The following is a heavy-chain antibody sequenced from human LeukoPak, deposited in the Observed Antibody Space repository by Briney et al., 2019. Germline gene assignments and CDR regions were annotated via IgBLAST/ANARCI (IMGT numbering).Heavy chain of an antibody. Sequence: GGSLRLSCAASGFTFDDYAMHWVRQAPGKGLEWVSGISWSSGSIGYADSVKGRFTISRDNAKNYLYLQMNSLRAEDTALYYCAKDTFLGSGGGFDYWGQGTLVTVSS. D-gene: IGHD3-10*01. CDR2: ISWSSGSI. CDR3: AKDTFLGSGGGFDY. J-gene: IGHJ4*02. V-gene: IGHV3-9*01. CDR1: GFTFDDYA.